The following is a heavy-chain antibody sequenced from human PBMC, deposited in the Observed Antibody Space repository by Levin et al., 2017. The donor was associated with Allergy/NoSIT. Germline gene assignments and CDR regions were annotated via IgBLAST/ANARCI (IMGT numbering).Heavy chain of an antibody. CDR1: GYTFTSYG. D-gene: IGHD5-18*01. V-gene: IGHV1-18*01. Sequence: ASVKVSCKASGYTFTSYGISWVRQAPGQGLEWMGWISAYNGNTNYAQKLQGRVTMTTDTSTSTAYMELRSLRSDDTAVYYCARVRPVQGVQLFDYYYYGMDVWGQGTTVTVSS. CDR3: ARVRPVQGVQLFDYYYYGMDV. CDR2: ISAYNGNT. J-gene: IGHJ6*02.